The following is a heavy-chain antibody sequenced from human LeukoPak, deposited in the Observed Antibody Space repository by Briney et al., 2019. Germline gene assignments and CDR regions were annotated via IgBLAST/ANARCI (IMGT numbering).Heavy chain of an antibody. CDR3: ARGPHVRSGYPAD. Sequence: ASVKVSCKASGYTFTGYYMHWLRQAPGQGLEWMGWISPYNGNTNYAQKFQGRVTMTTDTSTSTAYMELRSLRSDDTAVYYCARGPHVRSGYPADWGQGTLVTVSS. J-gene: IGHJ1*01. CDR2: ISPYNGNT. D-gene: IGHD3-22*01. V-gene: IGHV1-18*04. CDR1: GYTFTGYY.